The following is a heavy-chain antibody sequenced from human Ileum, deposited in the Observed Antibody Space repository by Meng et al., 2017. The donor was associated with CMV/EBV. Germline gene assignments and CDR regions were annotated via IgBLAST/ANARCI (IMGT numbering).Heavy chain of an antibody. CDR2: INPDASVK. CDR3: ATGDSGDWSL. J-gene: IGHJ4*02. D-gene: IGHD3-9*01. Sequence: GESLKISCAASGVTFSSNWMSWVRQVPGKGLEWVANINPDASVKCYVDSVKGRFAISRENAKNSFYLQMNNVRPEDTAVYYCATGDSGDWSLGGQGALVTVSS. CDR1: GVTFSSNW. V-gene: IGHV3-7*01.